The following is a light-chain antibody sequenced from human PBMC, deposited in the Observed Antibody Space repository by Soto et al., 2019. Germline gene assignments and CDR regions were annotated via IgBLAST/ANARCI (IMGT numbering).Light chain of an antibody. Sequence: EIVLTQSPGTLSLSPGEIATLSCRASQSVSSSYVAWYQQKPCRSPTLLISGASSSATGIPDRFSGSGSGTYFTRTTSKLEPEGFQVDFCQEYGTSHPAFGTGTKVDIK. CDR1: QSVSSSY. CDR3: QEYGTSHPA. CDR2: GAS. V-gene: IGKV3-20*01. J-gene: IGKJ3*01.